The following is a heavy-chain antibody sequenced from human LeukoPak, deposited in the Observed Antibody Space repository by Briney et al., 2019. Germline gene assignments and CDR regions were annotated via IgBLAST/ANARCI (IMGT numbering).Heavy chain of an antibody. Sequence: GGSLRLSCAASGFTFSSYAMHWVRQAPGKGLEWVANIKPDGSEKYYVNSVRGRFTISRDNAKNSLYLQMNSLRAEDTAVFYCARGKYTSGWYPDYFDYWGQGTLVTVSS. CDR3: ARGKYTSGWYPDYFDY. D-gene: IGHD6-19*01. CDR1: GFTFSSYA. V-gene: IGHV3-7*01. J-gene: IGHJ4*02. CDR2: IKPDGSEK.